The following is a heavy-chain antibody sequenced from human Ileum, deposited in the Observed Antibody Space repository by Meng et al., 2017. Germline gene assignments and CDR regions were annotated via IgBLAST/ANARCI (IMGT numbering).Heavy chain of an antibody. CDR3: ATSGDNSGFYLGY. CDR1: GDSISTYNW. J-gene: IGHJ4*02. V-gene: IGHV4-4*02. D-gene: IGHD3-22*01. CDR2: IYHSGRT. Sequence: QGHLQGPGPGXVTSSVTLSXXCAVSGDSISTYNWWTWVRHSPEKGLEWIGEIYHSGRTNFNPSLTSRVTMSVDKSKKQISLNLSSVTAADTAVYYCATSGDNSGFYLGYWGPGILVTVSS.